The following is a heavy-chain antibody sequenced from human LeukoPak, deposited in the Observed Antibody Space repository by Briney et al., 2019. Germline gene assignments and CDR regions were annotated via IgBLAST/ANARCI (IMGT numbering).Heavy chain of an antibody. CDR3: AREVRVTTVLDY. Sequence: GGSLRLSCAASGFTFSSYEMTWVRQAPGKGLEWVSNISSSDTTIHYADSVKGRFTISRDNAKNSLFLQMNSLRAEDTAVYYCAREVRVTTVLDYWGQGTQVTVFS. CDR2: ISSSDTTI. J-gene: IGHJ4*02. CDR1: GFTFSSYE. D-gene: IGHD4-17*01. V-gene: IGHV3-48*03.